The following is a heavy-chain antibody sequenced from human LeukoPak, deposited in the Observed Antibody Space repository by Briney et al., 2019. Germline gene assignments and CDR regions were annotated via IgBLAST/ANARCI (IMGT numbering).Heavy chain of an antibody. CDR1: GFTFSNAW. CDR2: IKSKTDGGTT. CDR3: TTDRGSQGAFDI. J-gene: IGHJ3*02. D-gene: IGHD3-10*01. V-gene: IGHV3-15*01. Sequence: PGESLILSCSASGFTFSNAWMSWVRQAPGKGLEWVGRIKSKTDGGTTDYAAPVKGRFTISRDDSKNTLYLQMNSLKTEDTAVYYCTTDRGSQGAFDICGQGTMVTVSS.